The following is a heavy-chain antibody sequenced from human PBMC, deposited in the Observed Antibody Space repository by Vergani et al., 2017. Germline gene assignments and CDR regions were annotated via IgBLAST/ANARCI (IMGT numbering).Heavy chain of an antibody. CDR2: FDPEHGEV. CDR3: ARDQTNWNYAEVYFDY. J-gene: IGHJ4*02. V-gene: IGHV1-24*01. CDR1: GYSLTELT. Sequence: QVQLVQSGSEVRKPGASVKVSCQVSGYSLTELTIHWVRQAPGKGLEWMGGFDPEHGEVTFAHHIQGRVTMTEDRSTDTAYMELSSLRSEDTAVYYCARDQTNWNYAEVYFDYWGQGTLVTVSS. D-gene: IGHD1-7*01.